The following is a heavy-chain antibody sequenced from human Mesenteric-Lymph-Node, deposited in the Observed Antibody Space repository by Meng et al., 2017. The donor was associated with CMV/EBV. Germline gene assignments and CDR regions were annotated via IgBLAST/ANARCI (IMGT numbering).Heavy chain of an antibody. Sequence: ASVKVSCKASGYSFTGYYIHWVRQAPGQGLEWMGWINPNNGATDYAQRFQGRVTMTRDTSFTTAYMELSRLRSDDTAVYYCASLRFLEWLSLDDGMDVWGQGTTVTVSS. CDR1: GYSFTGYY. CDR3: ASLRFLEWLSLDDGMDV. V-gene: IGHV1-2*02. D-gene: IGHD3-3*01. CDR2: INPNNGAT. J-gene: IGHJ6*02.